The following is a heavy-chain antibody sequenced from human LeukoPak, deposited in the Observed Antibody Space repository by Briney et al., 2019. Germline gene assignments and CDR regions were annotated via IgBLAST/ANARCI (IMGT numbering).Heavy chain of an antibody. CDR3: ARIYCGGDCYSSHDY. CDR1: GGTFSSYG. J-gene: IGHJ4*02. V-gene: IGHV1-69*04. CDR2: IIPILGIV. D-gene: IGHD2-21*02. Sequence: ASVKVSCKASGGTFSSYGISWVRQAPGQGLEWMGRIIPILGIVNYAQKFQGRVTITADKSTSTAYMELSSLRSEDTAVYYCARIYCGGDCYSSHDYWGQGTLATVSS.